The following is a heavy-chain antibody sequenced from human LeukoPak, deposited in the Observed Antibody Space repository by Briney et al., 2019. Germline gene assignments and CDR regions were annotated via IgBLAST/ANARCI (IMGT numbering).Heavy chain of an antibody. Sequence: ASVKVSCKASGYTFTSYYMHWVRQAPGQGLEWMGIINPSGGSTSYAQKFQGRVTMTRDTSTSTVYMELSSLRSEDTAVYYCARGTLTMVRGVIGWFDPWAREPWSPSPQ. J-gene: IGHJ5*02. CDR2: INPSGGST. CDR3: ARGTLTMVRGVIGWFDP. V-gene: IGHV1-46*01. CDR1: GYTFTSYY. D-gene: IGHD3-10*01.